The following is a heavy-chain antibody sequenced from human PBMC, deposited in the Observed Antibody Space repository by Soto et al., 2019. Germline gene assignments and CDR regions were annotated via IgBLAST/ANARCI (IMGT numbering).Heavy chain of an antibody. J-gene: IGHJ4*02. CDR3: ARRHSSSWYGLDY. D-gene: IGHD6-13*01. CDR2: IYHSGST. Sequence: SETLSLTCAVSGYPISSGYYWGWIRQPPGKGLEWIGSIYHSGSTYYNPSLKSRVSISVDTSKNQFSLRLSSVTAADTAMYYCARRHSSSWYGLDYWGQGTLVTVSS. V-gene: IGHV4-38-2*01. CDR1: GYPISSGYY.